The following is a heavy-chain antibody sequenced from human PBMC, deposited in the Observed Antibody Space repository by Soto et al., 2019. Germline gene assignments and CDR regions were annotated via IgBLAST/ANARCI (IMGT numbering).Heavy chain of an antibody. CDR1: GFTLSDHY. D-gene: IGHD3-22*01. Sequence: GGSLRLSCAASGFTLSDHYINWVRQAPGKGLECVGRSSAKAPGYSTAYAASVKGRFTTSRAESKSSVYLQMNSLKTEDTAVYYCVRSTCFSDSSGYTRFFDYWGQGTLVTVSS. J-gene: IGHJ4*02. CDR3: VRSTCFSDSSGYTRFFDY. CDR2: SSAKAPGYST. V-gene: IGHV3-72*01.